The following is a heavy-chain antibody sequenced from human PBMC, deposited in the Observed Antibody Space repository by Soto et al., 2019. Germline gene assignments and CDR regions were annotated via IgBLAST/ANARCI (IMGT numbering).Heavy chain of an antibody. J-gene: IGHJ4*02. D-gene: IGHD5-18*01. CDR3: ARHEDTAMAPDY. CDR1: GYSFTSCW. CDR2: IYPGDSDT. Sequence: ESLKISCKGSGYSFTSCWIGWVRQMPGKGLEWMGIIYPGDSDTRYSPSLQGQVTISADKSISTAYLQWSSLKASDTAMYYCARHEDTAMAPDYWGQGTLVTVSS. V-gene: IGHV5-51*01.